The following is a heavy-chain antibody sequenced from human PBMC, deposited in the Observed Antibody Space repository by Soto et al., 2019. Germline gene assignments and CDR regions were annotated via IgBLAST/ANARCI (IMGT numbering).Heavy chain of an antibody. CDR2: IYPGDSDT. CDR3: ARSREIAAAGTGWFDP. D-gene: IGHD6-13*01. J-gene: IGHJ5*02. CDR1: GYSFTSYW. V-gene: IGHV5-51*01. Sequence: GESLKISCKGSGYSFTSYWIGWVRQMPGKGLEWMGIIYPGDSDTRYSPSFQGQVTISADKSISTAYLQWSSLKASDTAMYYCARSREIAAAGTGWFDPWGQGTLVTVSS.